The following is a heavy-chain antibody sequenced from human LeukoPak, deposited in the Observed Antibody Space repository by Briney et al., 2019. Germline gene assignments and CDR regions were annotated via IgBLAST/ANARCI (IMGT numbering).Heavy chain of an antibody. J-gene: IGHJ5*02. V-gene: IGHV1-2*02. CDR3: AREDDFWSGYSGWFDP. CDR1: GYTFTGYY. D-gene: IGHD3-3*01. CDR2: INPNSGGT. Sequence: ASVEVSCKASGYTFTGYYMHWVRQAPGQGLEWMGWINPNSGGTNYAQKFQGRVTMTRDTSISTAYMELSRLRSDDTAVYYCAREDDFWSGYSGWFDPWGQGTLVTVSS.